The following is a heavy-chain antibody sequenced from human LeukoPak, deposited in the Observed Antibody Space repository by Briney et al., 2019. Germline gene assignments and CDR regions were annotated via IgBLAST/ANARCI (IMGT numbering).Heavy chain of an antibody. V-gene: IGHV3-15*01. J-gene: IGHJ4*02. CDR3: STYDSSGYPDY. D-gene: IGHD3-22*01. Sequence: GGSLRLSCAASGFTFSNAWMSWVRQAPGKGLEWVGRIKSKTDGGTTDYGAPVKGRFTISRDDPKNTLYLQMDSLKTEDTAVYYCSTYDSSGYPDYWGQGTLVTVSS. CDR2: IKSKTDGGTT. CDR1: GFTFSNAW.